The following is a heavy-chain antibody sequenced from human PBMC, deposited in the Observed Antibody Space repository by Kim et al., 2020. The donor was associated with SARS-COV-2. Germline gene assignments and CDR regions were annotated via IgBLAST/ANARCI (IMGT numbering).Heavy chain of an antibody. CDR3: ANAWELLGAFEI. J-gene: IGHJ3*02. V-gene: IGHV3-30*02. D-gene: IGHD1-26*01. Sequence: YTAQSVKDRFTISRDHSKNTLYLQMNRLRAGATAVYYCANAWELLGAFEIWGQGTMVTVSS.